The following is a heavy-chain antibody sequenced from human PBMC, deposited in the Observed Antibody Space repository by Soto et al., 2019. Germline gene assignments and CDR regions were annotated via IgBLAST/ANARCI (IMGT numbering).Heavy chain of an antibody. CDR2: ISGGGGST. D-gene: IGHD1-26*01. CDR1: GFTFSDYA. V-gene: IGHV3-23*01. Sequence: EVQLLESGGGLVQPGGSLRLSCAASGFTFSDYAMSWVRQAPGKGLEWVSAISGGGGSTYYADSVKGRFTISRDNSKNTLYLQMNSLRAEDTAVYYCARDSSGSYLVDYWGQGTLVTVSS. J-gene: IGHJ4*02. CDR3: ARDSSGSYLVDY.